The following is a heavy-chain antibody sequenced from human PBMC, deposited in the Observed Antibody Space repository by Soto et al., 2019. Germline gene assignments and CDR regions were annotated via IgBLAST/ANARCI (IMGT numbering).Heavy chain of an antibody. J-gene: IGHJ6*01. V-gene: IGHV4-31*11. CDR3: ATERAPGDTMVLGVLHHPHSEYGTD. D-gene: IGHD3-10*01. CDR2: IYYSGST. Sequence: TLALSSAVSGGSISSGGYYCSGIRQHPGKGLEWIGYIYYSGSTYYNPSLKSRVTISVDTSKNQFSLKLSSVTAADTAVYYCATERAPGDTMVLGVLHHPHSEYGTD. CDR1: GGSISSGGYY.